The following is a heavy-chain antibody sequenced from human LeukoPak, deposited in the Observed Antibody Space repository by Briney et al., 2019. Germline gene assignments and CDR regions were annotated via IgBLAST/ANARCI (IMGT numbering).Heavy chain of an antibody. CDR2: IYYSGST. D-gene: IGHD1-7*01. J-gene: IGHJ5*02. CDR1: GGSISSYY. Sequence: SETLSLTCTVSGGSISSYYWSWIRQPPGKGLEWIGYIYYSGSTNYNPSLKSRVTISVDTSKNQFSLKLSSVTAADTAVYYCARALNYKGGWFDPWGRGTLVTVSS. V-gene: IGHV4-59*01. CDR3: ARALNYKGGWFDP.